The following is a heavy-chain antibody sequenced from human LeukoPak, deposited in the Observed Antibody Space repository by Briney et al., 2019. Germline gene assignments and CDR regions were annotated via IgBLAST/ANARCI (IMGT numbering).Heavy chain of an antibody. CDR1: GYTFTGYY. D-gene: IGHD2-2*01. CDR3: ARGGCSSTSCHDAFDI. CDR2: INPNSGGT. J-gene: IGHJ3*02. V-gene: IGHV1-2*02. Sequence: ASVKVSCKASGYTFTGYYMHWVRQAPGQGLEWMGWINPNSGGTNYAQKFQGRVTMTRDTSISTAYMELSRLRSDDTAVYYCARGGCSSTSCHDAFDIWGQGTMVTVSS.